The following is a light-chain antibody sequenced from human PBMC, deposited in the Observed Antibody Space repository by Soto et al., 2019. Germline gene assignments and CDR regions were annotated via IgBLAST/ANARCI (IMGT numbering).Light chain of an antibody. CDR1: QHLVNRDCNTC. CDR2: TVS. J-gene: IGKJ1*01. CDR3: MQCTHWPWT. V-gene: IGKV2-30*01. Sequence: DGMMTQYTFSLPAPLGQLASIFCRSSQHLVNRDCNTCLTWFQQRPGQSPRXLIYTVSNRDSGVPDRFSGSESGTDFTLKISRVEAEDVGGYYCMQCTHWPWTFGRGTKVDIK.